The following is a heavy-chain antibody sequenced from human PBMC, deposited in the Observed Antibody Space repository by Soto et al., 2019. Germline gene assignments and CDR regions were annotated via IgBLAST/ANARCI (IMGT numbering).Heavy chain of an antibody. V-gene: IGHV3-66*01. CDR2: IYRGGDT. Sequence: EVPLEESGGGLVQPGGSLRLSCAASGLTVSDNYIRWVRHAPGKGLEWVSVIYRGGDTYYADSVKGRFTISRDNSKNTVYLQMNNLRDEDTAVYYCASCHWNGPNDYWGQGTLVTVSS. D-gene: IGHD1-1*01. J-gene: IGHJ4*02. CDR1: GLTVSDNY. CDR3: ASCHWNGPNDY.